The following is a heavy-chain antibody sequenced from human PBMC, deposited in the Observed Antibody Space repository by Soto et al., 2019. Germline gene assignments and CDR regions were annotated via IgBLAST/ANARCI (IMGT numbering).Heavy chain of an antibody. V-gene: IGHV3-33*01. D-gene: IGHD5-18*01. J-gene: IGHJ4*02. CDR2: IWYDGSNK. CDR1: GFTFSSYG. Sequence: QVQLVESGGGVVQPGRSLRLSGAASGFTFSSYGMHWVRQAPGKGLEWVAVIWYDGSNKYYADSVKGRFTISRDKSKNTLYLQMNRLRAEDTAVYYCARDLSSGYSYGADYWGQGTLVTVSS. CDR3: ARDLSSGYSYGADY.